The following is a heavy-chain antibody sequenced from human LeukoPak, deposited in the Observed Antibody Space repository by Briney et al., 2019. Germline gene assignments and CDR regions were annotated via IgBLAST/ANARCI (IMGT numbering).Heavy chain of an antibody. D-gene: IGHD6-6*01. Sequence: GESLKISCKGSGYSFTSYWIGWVRQMPGKGLEWMGIIYPGDSDTRYSPSFQGHVTISADKSLSTAYLQWSSLKASDTAMYYCARHSIAARLSSNFDYWGQGTLVTVSS. V-gene: IGHV5-51*01. CDR2: IYPGDSDT. J-gene: IGHJ4*02. CDR3: ARHSIAARLSSNFDY. CDR1: GYSFTSYW.